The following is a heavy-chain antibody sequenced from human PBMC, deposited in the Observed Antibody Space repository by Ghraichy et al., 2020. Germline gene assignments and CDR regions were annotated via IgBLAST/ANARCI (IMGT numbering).Heavy chain of an antibody. J-gene: IGHJ2*01. CDR1: GFTFSSYG. CDR2: ISYDGSNK. Sequence: GGSLRLSCAASGFTFSSYGMHWVRQAPGKGLEWVAVISYDGSNKYYADSVKGRFTISRDNSKNTLYLQMNSLRAEDTAVYYCAKEGFLEWFAEETWYFDLWGRGTLVTVSS. D-gene: IGHD3-3*01. CDR3: AKEGFLEWFAEETWYFDL. V-gene: IGHV3-30*18.